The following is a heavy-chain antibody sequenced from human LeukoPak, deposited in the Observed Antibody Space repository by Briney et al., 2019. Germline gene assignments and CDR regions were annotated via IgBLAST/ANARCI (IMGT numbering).Heavy chain of an antibody. J-gene: IGHJ4*02. CDR2: IYHSGST. CDR1: GYSISSGYY. V-gene: IGHV4-38-2*02. CDR3: AREGLCSGGSCTFDY. D-gene: IGHD2-15*01. Sequence: PSETLSLTCAVSGYSISSGYYWGWIRQPPGKGLEWIGSIYHSGSTYYNPSLKSRVTISVGTSKNQFSLKLSSVTAADTAVYYCAREGLCSGGSCTFDYWGQGTLVTVSS.